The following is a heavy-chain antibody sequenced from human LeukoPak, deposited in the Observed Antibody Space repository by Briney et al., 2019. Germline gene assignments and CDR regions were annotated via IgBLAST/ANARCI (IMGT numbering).Heavy chain of an antibody. Sequence: ASVKVSCKSSGYIFTGYFMHWVRQAPGQGLEWMGWINPNTGGTNYAQKFQGRVTMTRDTSISTAYMELSRLRSDDTAVYYCARLRSRYSSGSNFDYWGQGTLVTVSS. CDR3: ARLRSRYSSGSNFDY. J-gene: IGHJ4*02. V-gene: IGHV1-2*02. CDR1: GYIFTGYF. CDR2: INPNTGGT. D-gene: IGHD6-19*01.